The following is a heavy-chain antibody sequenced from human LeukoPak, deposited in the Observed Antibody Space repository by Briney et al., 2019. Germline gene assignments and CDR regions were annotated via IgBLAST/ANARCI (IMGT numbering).Heavy chain of an antibody. Sequence: SETLSLTCAVYGGSFSGYCWSWIRQPPGKGLEWIGEINHSGSTNYNPSLKSRVTISVDTSKNQFSLKLSSVTAADTAVYYCARRIPDYYGSGSYYSWGQGTLVTVSS. CDR3: ARRIPDYYGSGSYYS. V-gene: IGHV4-34*01. D-gene: IGHD3-10*01. CDR2: INHSGST. CDR1: GGSFSGYC. J-gene: IGHJ4*02.